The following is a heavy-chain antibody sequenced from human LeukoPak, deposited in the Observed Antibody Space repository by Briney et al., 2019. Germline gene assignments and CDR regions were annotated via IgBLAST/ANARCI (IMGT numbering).Heavy chain of an antibody. V-gene: IGHV1-18*01. CDR2: ISGYNGDT. CDR3: VRDPSNTSGRYQFFDL. J-gene: IGHJ2*01. D-gene: IGHD6-19*01. Sequence: ASVKASCKTSGYSFTHHGVTWVRQAPGQGLEWMGWISGYNGDTIYAQDFQDRFTMTRDASTSTAYMELWSLRSDDTAVYYCVRDPSNTSGRYQFFDLWGRGTLVTVSS. CDR1: GYSFTHHG.